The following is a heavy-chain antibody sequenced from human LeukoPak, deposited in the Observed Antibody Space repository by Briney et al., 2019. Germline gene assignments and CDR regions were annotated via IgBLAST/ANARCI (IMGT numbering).Heavy chain of an antibody. CDR1: GGSISSSSHF. J-gene: IGHJ4*02. CDR3: ARRGGPSGTYYFDS. Sequence: PSETLSLTCTVYGGSISSSSHFWGWLRQPPGKGLEWIGSIYYSGSTYYNPSLESRVTISVDTSKNQFSLKVASVTAADTAVYYCARRGGPSGTYYFDSWGQGTLVTVSS. V-gene: IGHV4-39*01. D-gene: IGHD1-26*01. CDR2: IYYSGST.